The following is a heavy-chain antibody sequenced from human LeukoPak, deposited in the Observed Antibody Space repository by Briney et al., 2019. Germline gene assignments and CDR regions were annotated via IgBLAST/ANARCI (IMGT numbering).Heavy chain of an antibody. CDR3: ARAGDYGSGSCAFDM. CDR1: GFTFSSYS. J-gene: IGHJ3*02. D-gene: IGHD3-10*01. Sequence: GGSLRLSCAASGFTFSSYSMNWVRQAPGKGLEWVSSISSSSSYIYYADSLKGRFTISRDNAKNPLYLQMNSLRAEDTAVYYCARAGDYGSGSCAFDMWGQGTMVTVSS. CDR2: ISSSSSYI. V-gene: IGHV3-21*01.